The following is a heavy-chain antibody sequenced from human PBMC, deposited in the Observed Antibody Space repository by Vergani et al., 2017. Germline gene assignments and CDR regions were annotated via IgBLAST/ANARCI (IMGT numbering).Heavy chain of an antibody. D-gene: IGHD5-18*01. J-gene: IGHJ6*02. CDR3: AGGDTAMVSGTYYYYYGMDV. CDR1: GFTFDDYA. CDR2: ISWNSGST. V-gene: IGHV3-9*01. Sequence: EVQLVESGGGLVQPGRSLRLSCAASGFTFDDYAMHWVRQAPGKGLEWVSGISWNSGSTGYADSVKGRFTISRDNAKNSLYLQMNSLRAEDTALYYCAGGDTAMVSGTYYYYYGMDVWGQGTTVTVSS.